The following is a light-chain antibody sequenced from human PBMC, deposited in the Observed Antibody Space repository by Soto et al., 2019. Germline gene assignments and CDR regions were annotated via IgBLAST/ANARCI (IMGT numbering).Light chain of an antibody. CDR1: QSISNW. J-gene: IGKJ1*01. CDR2: KAS. V-gene: IGKV1-5*03. CDR3: QQFYDYCT. Sequence: DIKMTQSPSTLSASVGDRVTITCRASQSISNWLAWYQQRPGKAPKLLIYKASSLESGVPSRFSGSGSGTEFALTISSLQPDDLATYYCQQFYDYCTFGQGTKVEIK.